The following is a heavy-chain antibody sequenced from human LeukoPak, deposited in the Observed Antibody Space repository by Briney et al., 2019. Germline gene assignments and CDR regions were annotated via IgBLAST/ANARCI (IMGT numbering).Heavy chain of an antibody. CDR3: ARVAVTTRRTRRAGNNWFDP. J-gene: IGHJ5*02. Sequence: ASVKVSCKASGYTFTSYDINWVRQATGQGLEWMGWMNPNSGNTGYAQKFQGRVTMTRNTSISTAYMELSSLRSEDTAVYYCARVAVTTRRTRRAGNNWFDPWGQGTLVTVSS. D-gene: IGHD4-17*01. CDR1: GYTFTSYD. V-gene: IGHV1-8*01. CDR2: MNPNSGNT.